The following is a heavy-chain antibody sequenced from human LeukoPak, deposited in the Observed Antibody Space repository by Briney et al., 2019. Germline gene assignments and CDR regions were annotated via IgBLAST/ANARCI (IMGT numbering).Heavy chain of an antibody. CDR2: IIPILGIA. CDR3: ARDLLEVVVAATLDYYYYGMDV. D-gene: IGHD2-15*01. Sequence: ASVKVSCKASGGTFSSYAISWVRQAPGQGLERMGRIIPILGIANYAQKFQGRVTITADKSTSTAYMELSSLRSEDTAVYYCARDLLEVVVAATLDYYYYGMDVWGQGTTVTVSS. V-gene: IGHV1-69*04. CDR1: GGTFSSYA. J-gene: IGHJ6*02.